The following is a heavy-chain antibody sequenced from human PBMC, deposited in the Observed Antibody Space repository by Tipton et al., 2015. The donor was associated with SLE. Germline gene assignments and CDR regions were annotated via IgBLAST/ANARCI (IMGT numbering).Heavy chain of an antibody. CDR3: ARVSRSNWGVYYFDY. J-gene: IGHJ4*02. Sequence: TLSLTCAVSGGSNSSGSWWSWVRQPPGKGLEWIGDIHHSGRINYNPSLKNRVTISLDKSKNQFSLKLNSVTAADTAVYYCARVSRSNWGVYYFDYWGRGTLVTVSS. CDR1: GGSNSSGSW. CDR2: IHHSGRI. V-gene: IGHV4-4*02. D-gene: IGHD7-27*01.